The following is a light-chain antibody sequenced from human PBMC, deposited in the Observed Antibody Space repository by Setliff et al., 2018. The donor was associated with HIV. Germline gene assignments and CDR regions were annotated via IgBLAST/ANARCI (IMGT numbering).Light chain of an antibody. CDR1: SSNTGSNT. CDR3: ASWDDTLNGFV. J-gene: IGLJ1*01. CDR2: SNN. V-gene: IGLV1-44*01. Sequence: QSVLPQPPSASGTPGQRVIMSCPGSSSNTGSNTVNWYQQLPGRAPKLLIYSNNQRPSGVPDRFSGSKSGTSASLVISGLQSADEADYYCASWDDTLNGFVFGTGTKVTVL.